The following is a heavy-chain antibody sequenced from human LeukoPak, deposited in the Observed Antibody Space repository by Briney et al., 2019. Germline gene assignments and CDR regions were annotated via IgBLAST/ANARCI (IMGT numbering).Heavy chain of an antibody. CDR1: GFRFNSYN. Sequence: GGSLRLTCAASGFRFNSYNMNWVRQAPGKGLEWVSSISSSSSYIYYADSVKGRFTISRDNAKNSLYLQMNGLRAEDTAVYYCPRDGGNWNFYYDMDVWGLGTTVTVSS. CDR2: ISSSSSYI. J-gene: IGHJ6*02. D-gene: IGHD1-1*01. CDR3: PRDGGNWNFYYDMDV. V-gene: IGHV3-21*01.